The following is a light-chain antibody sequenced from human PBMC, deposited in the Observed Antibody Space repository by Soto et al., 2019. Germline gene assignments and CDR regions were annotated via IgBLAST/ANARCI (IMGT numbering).Light chain of an antibody. J-gene: IGLJ3*02. CDR1: TGAVTSGHY. CDR2: ETS. CDR3: PLYYGGAHWV. Sequence: QAVVTQEPSLTVSPGGTVTLTCASNTGAVTSGHYPNWFQQKPGQAPRTLIYETSNQPSWTPARFSGSLHGGKAALTLSGVQPEDEAEYYCPLYYGGAHWVFGGGTKLTVL. V-gene: IGLV7-43*01.